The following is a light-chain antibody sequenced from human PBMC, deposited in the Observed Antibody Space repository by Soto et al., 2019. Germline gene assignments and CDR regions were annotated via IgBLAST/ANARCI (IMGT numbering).Light chain of an antibody. CDR2: DAS. V-gene: IGKV3-11*01. CDR3: QQRSSWPIT. J-gene: IGKJ5*01. CDR1: QSVTSY. Sequence: IVLTQSAGTLSLSPGERATLSCRTSQSVTSYLAWYQQRPGQAPRLLINDASRRATGIPDRFSGSGSGADFTLTISSLEPEDFAVYYCQQRSSWPITFGQGTRLEIK.